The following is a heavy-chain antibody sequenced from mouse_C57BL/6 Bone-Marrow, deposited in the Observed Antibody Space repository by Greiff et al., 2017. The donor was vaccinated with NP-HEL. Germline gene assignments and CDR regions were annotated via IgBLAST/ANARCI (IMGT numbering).Heavy chain of an antibody. Sequence: EVQLQESGPGLVKPSQSLSLSCSVTGYSITSGYYWNWIRQFPGNKLEWMGYISYDGSNNYNPSLKNRISITRDTSKNQFFLKLNSVTTEDTATYYCARDNWAWFADWGKGTLVTVSA. CDR2: ISYDGSN. V-gene: IGHV3-6*01. D-gene: IGHD4-1*01. CDR3: ARDNWAWFAD. CDR1: GYSITSGYY. J-gene: IGHJ3*01.